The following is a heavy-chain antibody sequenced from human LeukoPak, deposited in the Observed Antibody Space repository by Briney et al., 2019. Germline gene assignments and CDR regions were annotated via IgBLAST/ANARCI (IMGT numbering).Heavy chain of an antibody. CDR1: GFTFSSYA. V-gene: IGHV3-30-3*01. CDR3: ARDKSSSPEYYFDY. J-gene: IGHJ4*02. CDR2: ISYDGSNK. Sequence: GSLRLSCAASGFTFSSYAMHWVRQAPGKGLEWVAVISYDGSNKYYADSVKGRFTISRDNSKNTLYLQMNSLRAEDTAVYYCARDKSSSPEYYFDYWGQGTLVTVSS. D-gene: IGHD6-6*01.